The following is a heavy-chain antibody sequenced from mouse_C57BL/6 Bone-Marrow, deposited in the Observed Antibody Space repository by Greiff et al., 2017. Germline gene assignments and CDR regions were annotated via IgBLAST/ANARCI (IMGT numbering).Heavy chain of an antibody. CDR3: ARGHTGTEDYFDN. CDR1: GYTFTNYW. V-gene: IGHV1-63*01. J-gene: IGHJ2*01. CDR2: IYPGGGYT. D-gene: IGHD4-1*01. Sequence: QVQLQQSGAELVRPGTSVKMSCKASGYTFTNYWIGWAKQRPGHGLEWIGDIYPGGGYTNYNAKFKGKATLTADKSSSTAYMQFSSLTSEDSAIYNCARGHTGTEDYFDNRGQDTTHTVSS.